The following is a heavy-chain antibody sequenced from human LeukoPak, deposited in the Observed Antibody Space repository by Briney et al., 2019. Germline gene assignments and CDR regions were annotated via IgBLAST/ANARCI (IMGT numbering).Heavy chain of an antibody. V-gene: IGHV3-48*03. CDR1: GFTFSNYA. D-gene: IGHD3-22*01. J-gene: IGHJ4*02. CDR3: ARVDYYDSSVLPDY. Sequence: GGSLRLSCAAYGFTFSNYAMHWVRQAPGKGLEWVSYISSSGSTIYYADSVKGRFTISRDNAKNSLYLQMNSLRAEDTAVYYCARVDYYDSSVLPDYWGQGTLVTVSS. CDR2: ISSSGSTI.